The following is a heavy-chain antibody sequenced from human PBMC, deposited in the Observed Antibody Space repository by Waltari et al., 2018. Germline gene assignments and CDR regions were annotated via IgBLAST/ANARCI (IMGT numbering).Heavy chain of an antibody. V-gene: IGHV4-34*01. D-gene: IGHD4-17*01. CDR2: INHSGST. Sequence: QVQLQQWGAGLLKPSETLSLTCAVYGGSFSGYYWSWIRQPPGKGLEWIGEINHSGSTNYNPSLKSRVTISVDTSKNQFSLKLSSVTAADTAVYYCARGGYGDYFDAFDIWGQGTMVTVSS. J-gene: IGHJ3*02. CDR3: ARGGYGDYFDAFDI. CDR1: GGSFSGYY.